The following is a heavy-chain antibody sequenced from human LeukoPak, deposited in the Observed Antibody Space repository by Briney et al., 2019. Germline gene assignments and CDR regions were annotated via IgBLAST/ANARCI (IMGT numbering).Heavy chain of an antibody. CDR3: AKGGVTGTTS. V-gene: IGHV3-23*01. CDR2: ISPSNISS. Sequence: GGSLRLSCAASGFTFSNYAISWVRQAPGKGLEWVSSISPSNISSYYADSVKGRFTISRDNSKNTLYLQMSSLRAEDTAMYYCAKGGVTGTTSWGQGILVTVSS. CDR1: GFTFSNYA. D-gene: IGHD1-7*01. J-gene: IGHJ4*02.